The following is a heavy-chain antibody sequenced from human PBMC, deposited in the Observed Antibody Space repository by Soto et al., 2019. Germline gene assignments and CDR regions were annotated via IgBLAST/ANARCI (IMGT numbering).Heavy chain of an antibody. J-gene: IGHJ6*02. D-gene: IGHD3-3*01. CDR2: INAGNGNT. Sequence: ASVKVSCKASGYTFTSYAMHWVRQAPGQRLEWMGWINAGNGNTKYSQKFQGRVTITRDTSASTAYMELSSLRSEDTAVYYFARGITIFGVPSPNYGMDVWGQGTTVTVSS. V-gene: IGHV1-3*01. CDR1: GYTFTSYA. CDR3: ARGITIFGVPSPNYGMDV.